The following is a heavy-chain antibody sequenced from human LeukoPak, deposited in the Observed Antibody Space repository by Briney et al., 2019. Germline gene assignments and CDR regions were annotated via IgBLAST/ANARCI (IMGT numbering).Heavy chain of an antibody. D-gene: IGHD4-23*01. CDR3: TTDLRWRDY. CDR2: IKSKTVGGTT. J-gene: IGHJ4*02. CDR1: GFTFSNAW. Sequence: GGSLRLSCAASGFTFSNAWMSWVRQAPGKGLEWVGRIKSKTVGGTTDYAAPVKGRFTISRDDSKNTLYLQMNSLKTEDTAVYYCTTDLRWRDYWGQGTLVTVSS. V-gene: IGHV3-15*01.